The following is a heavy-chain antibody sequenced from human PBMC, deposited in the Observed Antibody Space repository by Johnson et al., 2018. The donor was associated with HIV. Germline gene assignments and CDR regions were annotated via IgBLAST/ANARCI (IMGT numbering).Heavy chain of an antibody. J-gene: IGHJ3*02. D-gene: IGHD1-26*01. CDR1: GFSFSDYY. V-gene: IGHV3-11*04. Sequence: QMLLVESGGGLVKPGGSLRLSCAASGFSFSDYYMNWIRQAPGKGLEWVSYISSSGSTIYYADSVKGRFTISRDNAKNSLYLQMNSLRAEDTAVYYCARAGRSIVGATRIGRMAFDIWGQGTMVTVSS. CDR2: ISSSGSTI. CDR3: ARAGRSIVGATRIGRMAFDI.